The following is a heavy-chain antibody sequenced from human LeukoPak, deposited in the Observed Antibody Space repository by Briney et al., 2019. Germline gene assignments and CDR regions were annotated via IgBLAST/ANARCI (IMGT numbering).Heavy chain of an antibody. CDR3: ARDLVGCISTGCLFDH. Sequence: EASVRVSCKTSGYTFTDYYVHWVRQAPGQGLEWMGRINPNSGDTSYAQSFQGRVSMTRDRSISTAYMELSRLGSDDTAMFYCARDLVGCISTGCLFDHWGQGTQVTVSS. CDR1: GYTFTDYY. CDR2: INPNSGDT. J-gene: IGHJ4*02. D-gene: IGHD2-2*01. V-gene: IGHV1-2*06.